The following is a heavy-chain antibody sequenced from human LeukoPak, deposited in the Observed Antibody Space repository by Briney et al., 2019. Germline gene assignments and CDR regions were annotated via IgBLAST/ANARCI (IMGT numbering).Heavy chain of an antibody. D-gene: IGHD6-19*01. CDR3: AKGTGSGWLKDIDY. J-gene: IGHJ4*02. Sequence: GGSLRLSCATSGFTFDDYAMHWVRQAPGKGLEWVSGISWNSGSIAYADSVKGRFTISRDNAKNSLYLQMNSLRPEDTALYYCAKGTGSGWLKDIDYWGQGTRVTVSS. V-gene: IGHV3-9*01. CDR1: GFTFDDYA. CDR2: ISWNSGSI.